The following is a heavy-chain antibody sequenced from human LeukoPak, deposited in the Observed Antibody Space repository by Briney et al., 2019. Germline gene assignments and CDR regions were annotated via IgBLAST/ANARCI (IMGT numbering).Heavy chain of an antibody. J-gene: IGHJ4*02. CDR1: GGTFSSYA. CDR2: ISAYNGNT. Sequence: ASVKVSCKASGGTFSSYAISWVRQAPGQGLEWMGWISAYNGNTNYAQKLQGRVTMTTDTSTSTAYMELRSLRSDDTAVYYCAREGPDSSGYYYIDYWGQGTLVTVSS. CDR3: AREGPDSSGYYYIDY. D-gene: IGHD3-22*01. V-gene: IGHV1-18*01.